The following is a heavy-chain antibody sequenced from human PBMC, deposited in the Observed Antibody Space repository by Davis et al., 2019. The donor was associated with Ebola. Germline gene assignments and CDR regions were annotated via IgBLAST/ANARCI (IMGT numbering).Heavy chain of an antibody. V-gene: IGHV1-18*01. J-gene: IGHJ5*02. Sequence: ASVKVSCKASGYTFTSYGISWVRQAPGQGLEWMGWISAYNGNTNYAQKLQGRVTMTRDTSITTVYMELTRLRSDDTAVYFCARSFWYDSGAYSAWGQGTLVTVSS. CDR1: GYTFTSYG. D-gene: IGHD3-22*01. CDR2: ISAYNGNT. CDR3: ARSFWYDSGAYSA.